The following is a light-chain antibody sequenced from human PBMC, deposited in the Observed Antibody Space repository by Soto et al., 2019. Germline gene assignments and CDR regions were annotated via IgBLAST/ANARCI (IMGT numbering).Light chain of an antibody. CDR3: QQYGGSPQT. CDR1: ESVRSSY. J-gene: IGKJ1*01. Sequence: EIVLTQSPGTLPLSPGERATLSCRASESVRSSYLAWYQQKPGQAPRLLMYGASSRTTGIPDRFSGSGSGTDFTLTIGRLEPEDFAVYYCQQYGGSPQTFGQGTKVE. V-gene: IGKV3-20*01. CDR2: GAS.